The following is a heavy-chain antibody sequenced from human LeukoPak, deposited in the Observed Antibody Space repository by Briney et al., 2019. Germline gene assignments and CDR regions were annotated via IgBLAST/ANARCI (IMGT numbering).Heavy chain of an antibody. CDR1: GFTFDDYA. J-gene: IGHJ4*02. CDR3: AKDMTTVTTSGSDY. V-gene: IGHV3-9*01. Sequence: GRSLRHSCVASGFTFDDYAMHWVRQVPGKGLEWVSGISWNSGSTGYADSVKGRFTISRDNAKNSLYLQMNSLRAEDTALYYCAKDMTTVTTSGSDYWGQGTLVTVSS. CDR2: ISWNSGST. D-gene: IGHD4-17*01.